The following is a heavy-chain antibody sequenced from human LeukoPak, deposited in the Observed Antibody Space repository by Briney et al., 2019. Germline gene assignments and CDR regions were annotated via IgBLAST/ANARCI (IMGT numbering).Heavy chain of an antibody. D-gene: IGHD6-19*01. CDR3: AREPVAGYYYYGMDV. CDR2: INPNSGDT. V-gene: IGHV1-2*04. J-gene: IGHJ6*02. Sequence: ASVKVSCKASGYTFTDYYMHWVRQAPGQGLEWMGWINPNSGDTNYAQKFQGWVTMARDTSISTAYMELTRLTSDDTAVYYCAREPVAGYYYYGMDVWGQGTMVTVSS. CDR1: GYTFTDYY.